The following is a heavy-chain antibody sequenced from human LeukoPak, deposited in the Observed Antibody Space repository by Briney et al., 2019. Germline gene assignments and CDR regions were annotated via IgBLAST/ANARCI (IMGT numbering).Heavy chain of an antibody. V-gene: IGHV3-7*01. J-gene: IGHJ4*02. D-gene: IGHD2-2*01. CDR3: ARWGRNIVVVPAALDY. CDR1: GFTFTNYW. Sequence: PGGSLRLSCAASGFTFTNYWMSWVRQAPGKGLEWVANIKQDGSEKYYVDSVKGRFTISRDNAKNSLYLQMNSLRAEDTAVYYCARWGRNIVVVPAALDYWGQGTLVTVSS. CDR2: IKQDGSEK.